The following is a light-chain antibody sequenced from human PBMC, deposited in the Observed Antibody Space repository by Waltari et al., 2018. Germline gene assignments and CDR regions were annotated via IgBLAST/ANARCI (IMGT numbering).Light chain of an antibody. Sequence: VIWMTQSPSLLSASPGDRVTITCRMSQGISTYFAWYQQKPGRAPDFLIYGASILHSGVPSRFSGSGSGTDFTLTISSLQSEDVATYYCQHYYNFPWTFGQGTKVEIK. V-gene: IGKV1D-8*03. CDR2: GAS. CDR3: QHYYNFPWT. CDR1: QGISTY. J-gene: IGKJ1*01.